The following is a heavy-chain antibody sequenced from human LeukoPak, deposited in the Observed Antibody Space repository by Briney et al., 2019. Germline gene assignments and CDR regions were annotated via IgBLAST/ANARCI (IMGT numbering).Heavy chain of an antibody. J-gene: IGHJ4*02. CDR1: GFTFSDHY. Sequence: GGSLRLSCAASGFTFSDHYMDWVRQAPGKGLEWVGRTRNKANSYTTEYAASVKGRFTISRDDSKNSLYLQMNSLKTEDTAVYYCARVFSGSYPHFDYWGQGTLVTDSS. CDR3: ARVFSGSYPHFDY. V-gene: IGHV3-72*01. D-gene: IGHD1-26*01. CDR2: TRNKANSYTT.